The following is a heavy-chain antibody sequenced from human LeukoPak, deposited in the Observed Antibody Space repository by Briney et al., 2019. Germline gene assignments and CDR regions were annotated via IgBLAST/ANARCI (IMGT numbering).Heavy chain of an antibody. J-gene: IGHJ4*02. CDR2: IYYSGST. Sequence: SETLSLTCTVSGGSISSYYWSWIRQPPGKGLEWIGSIYYSGSTYYNPSLKSRVTISVDTSKNQFSLKLSSVTAADTAVYYCARPFSYSSGWYYFDYWGQGTLVTVSS. D-gene: IGHD6-19*01. CDR3: ARPFSYSSGWYYFDY. CDR1: GGSISSYY. V-gene: IGHV4-39*01.